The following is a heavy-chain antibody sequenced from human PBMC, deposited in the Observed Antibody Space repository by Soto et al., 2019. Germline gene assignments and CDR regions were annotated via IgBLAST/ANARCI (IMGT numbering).Heavy chain of an antibody. Sequence: SVKVSCKASGGTFSSYAISWVRQAPGQGLEWMGGIIPIFGTANYAQKFQGRVTITADESTSTAYMELSSLRSEDTAVYYCERDRNIVATIYNYYGMDVWGQGTTLTAS. CDR1: GGTFSSYA. CDR3: ERDRNIVATIYNYYGMDV. V-gene: IGHV1-69*13. CDR2: IIPIFGTA. D-gene: IGHD5-12*01. J-gene: IGHJ6*02.